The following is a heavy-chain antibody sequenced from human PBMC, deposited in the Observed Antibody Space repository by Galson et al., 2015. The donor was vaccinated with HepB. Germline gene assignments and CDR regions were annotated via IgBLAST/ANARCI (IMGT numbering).Heavy chain of an antibody. CDR1: GFTFSSYG. J-gene: IGHJ4*02. D-gene: IGHD1-26*01. V-gene: IGHV3-33*01. CDR2: IWYDGSNK. CDR3: ARDRRPHSGSYYYFDY. Sequence: SLRLSCAASGFTFSSYGMHWVRQAPGKGLEWVAVIWYDGSNKYYADSVKGRFTISRDNSKNTLYLQMNSLRAEDTAVYHCARDRRPHSGSYYYFDYWGQGTLVTVSS.